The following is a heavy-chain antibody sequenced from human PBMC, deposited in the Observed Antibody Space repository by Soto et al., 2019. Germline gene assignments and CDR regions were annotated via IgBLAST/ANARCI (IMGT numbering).Heavy chain of an antibody. Sequence: QVQFVQSGAEEKKPGASVKVSCKASGYTFTSYAVHWVRQVPGQRPEWMGWIHVGNGNTKYSQRFQDRFTVTKDTSAYPVYMELSSLTSEDTALYYCARGGRVYGGSFDFWGQGTLVTVSS. CDR1: GYTFTSYA. CDR3: ARGGRVYGGSFDF. CDR2: IHVGNGNT. V-gene: IGHV1-3*05. J-gene: IGHJ4*02. D-gene: IGHD6-6*01.